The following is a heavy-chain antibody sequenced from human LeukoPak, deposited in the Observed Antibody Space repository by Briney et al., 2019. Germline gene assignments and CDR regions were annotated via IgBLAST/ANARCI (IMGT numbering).Heavy chain of an antibody. Sequence: SETLSLTCTVSGGSISSYYWSWIRQPPGKGLEWIGRIYTSGSTNYDPSLKSRVTMSVDTSKNQFSLKLSSVTAADTAVYYCARDPGGDTIFGVVNWFDPWGQGTLGTVSS. CDR1: GGSISSYY. CDR3: ARDPGGDTIFGVVNWFDP. D-gene: IGHD3-3*01. J-gene: IGHJ5*02. CDR2: IYTSGST. V-gene: IGHV4-4*07.